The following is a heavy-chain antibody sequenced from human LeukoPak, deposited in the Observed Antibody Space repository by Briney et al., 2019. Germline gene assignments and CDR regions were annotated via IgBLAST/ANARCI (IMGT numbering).Heavy chain of an antibody. CDR3: ARLYGTFLEWSPYFDY. CDR2: IYSGGST. Sequence: GGSLRLSCAASGFTVSSNFMSWVRQAPGRGLGWVSVIYSGGSTYYADSVKGRFTISRHNSKNTLYLQMNSLRAEDTAVYYCARLYGTFLEWSPYFDYWGQGTLSPSPQ. V-gene: IGHV3-53*04. J-gene: IGHJ4*02. D-gene: IGHD3-3*02. CDR1: GFTVSSNF.